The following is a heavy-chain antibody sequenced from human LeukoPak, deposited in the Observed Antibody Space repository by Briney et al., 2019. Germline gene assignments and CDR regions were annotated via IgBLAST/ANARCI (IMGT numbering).Heavy chain of an antibody. D-gene: IGHD1-26*01. V-gene: IGHV1-69*04. CDR3: ATVVVGAADLLTLDY. CDR1: GGTFSSYA. J-gene: IGHJ4*02. CDR2: IIPILGIA. Sequence: SVKVSCKASGGTFSSYAISWVRQAPGQGLEWMGRIIPILGIANYAQKFQGRVTITADKSTSTAYMELSSLRSEDTAVYYCATVVVGAADLLTLDYWGQGTLVTVSS.